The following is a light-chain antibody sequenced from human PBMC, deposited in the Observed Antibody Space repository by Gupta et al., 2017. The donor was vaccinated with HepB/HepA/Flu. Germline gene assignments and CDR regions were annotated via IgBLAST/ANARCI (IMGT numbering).Light chain of an antibody. CDR1: SSDVGGYNY. CDR3: SSYTDSNTVV. CDR2: DVS. Sequence: QSALTQPASVSGSPGQSIIIACTGTSSDVGGYNYVCWYQQKPGKAPKLLIYDVSNRPSWASNRFSGSKSGNTASLTISGLQTEDEADYYCSSYTDSNTVVFGGGTKVTV. V-gene: IGLV2-14*03. J-gene: IGLJ3*02.